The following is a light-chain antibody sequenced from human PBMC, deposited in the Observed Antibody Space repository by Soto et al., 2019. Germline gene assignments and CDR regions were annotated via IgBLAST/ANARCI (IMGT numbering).Light chain of an antibody. V-gene: IGKV1-39*01. J-gene: IGKJ1*01. Sequence: DIQMTQSPSSLSPSVGDKVTITCRASQSISTYLNWYPQKPGEAPKLLIYGASSLQSGVPSRFSGHGSGTDFTLTNTSLQPEDFTTHYCQQSYTTPWTFGQGTKVEIK. CDR2: GAS. CDR3: QQSYTTPWT. CDR1: QSISTY.